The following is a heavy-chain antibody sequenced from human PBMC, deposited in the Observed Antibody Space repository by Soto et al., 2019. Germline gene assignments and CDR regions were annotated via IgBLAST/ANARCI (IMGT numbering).Heavy chain of an antibody. CDR2: IWYDGSNK. Sequence: QVQLVESGGGVVQPGRSLRLSCAASGFTFSSYGMHWVRQAPGKGLEWVAVIWYDGSNKYYADSVKGRFTISRDNSKNTLYLQMNSLRAEDTAVYYCARVIGDGYNFEPSVYWGQGTLVTVSS. J-gene: IGHJ4*02. D-gene: IGHD5-12*01. CDR1: GFTFSSYG. V-gene: IGHV3-33*01. CDR3: ARVIGDGYNFEPSVY.